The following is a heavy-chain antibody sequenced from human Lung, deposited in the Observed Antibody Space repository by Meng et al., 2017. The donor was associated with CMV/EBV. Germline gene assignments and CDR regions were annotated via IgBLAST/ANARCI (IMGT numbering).Heavy chain of an antibody. Sequence: AXVXVSXXASGYTFTGYYMHWVRQAPGQGLEWMGWINPNSGGTNYAQKFQGRVTMTRDTSISTAYMELSRLRSDDTAVYYCARACSSTSCYPYYYYYYGMDVWGQGTXVTVSS. V-gene: IGHV1-2*02. D-gene: IGHD2-2*01. CDR3: ARACSSTSCYPYYYYYYGMDV. J-gene: IGHJ6*02. CDR2: INPNSGGT. CDR1: GYTFTGYY.